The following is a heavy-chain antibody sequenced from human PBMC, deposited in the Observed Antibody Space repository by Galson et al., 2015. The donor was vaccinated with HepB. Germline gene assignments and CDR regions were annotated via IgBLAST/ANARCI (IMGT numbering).Heavy chain of an antibody. CDR3: ARGIDCVGGRCSSEPYYGMDV. J-gene: IGHJ6*02. CDR2: IKPDGTTT. CDR1: GFTFGTSW. D-gene: IGHD6-6*01. V-gene: IGHV3-74*01. Sequence: SLRLSCAASGFTFGTSWFHWVRQAPGKGLVWVSRIKPDGTTTDPADSVKGRVTTSRDSAKNPVYLQMNLLRAEDTAVYRCARGIDCVGGRCSSEPYYGMDVWGQGATVIVSS.